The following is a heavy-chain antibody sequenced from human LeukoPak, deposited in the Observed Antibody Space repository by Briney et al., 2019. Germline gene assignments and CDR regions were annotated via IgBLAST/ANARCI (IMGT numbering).Heavy chain of an antibody. CDR1: GFTFDDYA. CDR2: ISWNSGSI. J-gene: IGHJ6*02. Sequence: GGSLRLSCAASGFTFDDYAMHWVRQAPGKGLEWVSGISWNSGSIGYADSVKGRFTISRDNAKNSLYLQMNSLRAEDTALYYCAKDWSVAGRRSYYYGMDVWGQGTTVTVSS. D-gene: IGHD6-19*01. V-gene: IGHV3-9*01. CDR3: AKDWSVAGRRSYYYGMDV.